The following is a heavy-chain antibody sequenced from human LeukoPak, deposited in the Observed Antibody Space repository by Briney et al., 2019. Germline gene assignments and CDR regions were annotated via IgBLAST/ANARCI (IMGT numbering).Heavy chain of an antibody. J-gene: IGHJ4*02. CDR1: GFTFSSYG. CDR2: ISYDGSNK. Sequence: GGSLRLSCAASGFTFSSYGMHWVRQAPGKGLEWVAVISYDGSNKYYADSVKGRFTISRDNSKNTLYLQMNSLRAEDTAVYYCAKDLYHYDSSGLPPDYWGQGTLVTVSS. CDR3: AKDLYHYDSSGLPPDY. V-gene: IGHV3-30*18. D-gene: IGHD3-22*01.